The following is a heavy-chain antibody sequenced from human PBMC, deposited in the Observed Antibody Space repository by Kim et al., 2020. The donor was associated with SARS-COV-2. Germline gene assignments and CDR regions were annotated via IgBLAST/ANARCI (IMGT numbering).Heavy chain of an antibody. Sequence: GGSLRLSCAASGFTFSSRAISWVRQAPGKGPEWVASVNNGGNAYYADSVKGRFTVSRDITRDTLYLQMNSLRAEDTALYFCAKDHPSSGWPAFDSWGQGT. D-gene: IGHD6-19*01. V-gene: IGHV3-23*01. J-gene: IGHJ4*02. CDR1: GFTFSSRA. CDR3: AKDHPSSGWPAFDS. CDR2: VNNGGNA.